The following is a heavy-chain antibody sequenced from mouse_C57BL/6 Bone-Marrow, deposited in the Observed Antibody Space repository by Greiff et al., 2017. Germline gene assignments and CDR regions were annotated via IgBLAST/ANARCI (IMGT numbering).Heavy chain of an antibody. CDR3: ARFYYSNFYYAMDY. V-gene: IGHV5-6*01. J-gene: IGHJ4*01. CDR2: ISSGGSYT. CDR1: GFTFSSYG. D-gene: IGHD2-5*01. Sequence: EVMLVESGGDLVKPGGSLKLSCAASGFTFSSYGMSWVRQTPDKRLEWVATISSGGSYTYYPDSVKGRFTISRDNAKNTLYLQMSSLNSEDTAMYYCARFYYSNFYYAMDYWGQGTSVTVSS.